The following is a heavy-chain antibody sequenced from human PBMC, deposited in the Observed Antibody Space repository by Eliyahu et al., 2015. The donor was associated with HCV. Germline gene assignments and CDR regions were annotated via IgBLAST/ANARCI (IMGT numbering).Heavy chain of an antibody. D-gene: IGHD6-19*01. CDR2: IHYSGSS. CDR1: GGSXSTYX. Sequence: QVQLQESGPGLVKPSETLSLTCTVSGGSXSTYXWSWIRQPPGKGLEWIGYIHYSGSSNYNPPLKSRVTIXVDTSKNQFSLKLSSVTAADTAVYYCASGGGGIAVAGTGGWFDPWGQGTLVTVSS. J-gene: IGHJ5*02. V-gene: IGHV4-59*01. CDR3: ASGGGGIAVAGTGGWFDP.